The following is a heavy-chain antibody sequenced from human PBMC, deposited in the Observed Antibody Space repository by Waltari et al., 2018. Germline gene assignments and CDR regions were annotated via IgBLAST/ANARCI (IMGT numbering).Heavy chain of an antibody. J-gene: IGHJ4*02. CDR1: GGTFSSYA. V-gene: IGHV1-69*08. D-gene: IGHD5-12*01. Sequence: QVQLVQSGAEVKKPGSSVKVSCKASGGTFSSYAISWVRQAPGQGLEWMGRIIPIFGTANYAQKFQGRVTITADKSTSTAYMELSSLRSEDTAVYYCARKREMATIRSNFDYWGQGTLVTVSS. CDR2: IIPIFGTA. CDR3: ARKREMATIRSNFDY.